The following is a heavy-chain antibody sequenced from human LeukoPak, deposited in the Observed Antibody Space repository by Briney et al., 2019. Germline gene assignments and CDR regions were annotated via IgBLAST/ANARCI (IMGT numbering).Heavy chain of an antibody. CDR3: ARGSKMLGYNWFDP. Sequence: SETLSLSCAAYGGSFSGYYWNWIRQPPGKGLEWIGEINHSGSTNYIPSLKSRVTISVDTSKNQFSLKLSSVTAADTAVYYCARGSKMLGYNWFDPWGQGTLVTVSS. D-gene: IGHD1-26*01. CDR1: GGSFSGYY. J-gene: IGHJ5*02. V-gene: IGHV4-34*01. CDR2: INHSGST.